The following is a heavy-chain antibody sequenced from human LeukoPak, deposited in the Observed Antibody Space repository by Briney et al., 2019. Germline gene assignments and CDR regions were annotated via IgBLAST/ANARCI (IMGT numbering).Heavy chain of an antibody. CDR3: AREIVGSSWGSYWYFDL. V-gene: IGHV4-59*01. CDR2: IYYSGST. J-gene: IGHJ2*01. D-gene: IGHD6-13*01. CDR1: GGSISSYY. Sequence: SETLSLTCTVSGGSISSYYWSWIRQPPGKGLEWIGYIYYSGSTNYNPSLKSRVTISVDTSKNQFSLKLSSVTAADTAVYYCAREIVGSSWGSYWYFDLWGRGTLVTVSS.